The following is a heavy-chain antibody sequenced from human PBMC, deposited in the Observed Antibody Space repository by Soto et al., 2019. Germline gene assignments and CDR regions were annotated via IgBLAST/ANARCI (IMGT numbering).Heavy chain of an antibody. Sequence: SVKVSCKASGYTFTSDGISWVRQAPGQGLEWMGWISVYNGNTNYAQKLQGRVTMTTDTSTSTAYMELRSLRSDDTAVYYCASGWFGEFVYYFDYWGQGTLVTVSS. CDR3: ASGWFGEFVYYFDY. CDR1: GYTFTSDG. V-gene: IGHV1-18*01. D-gene: IGHD3-10*01. CDR2: ISVYNGNT. J-gene: IGHJ4*02.